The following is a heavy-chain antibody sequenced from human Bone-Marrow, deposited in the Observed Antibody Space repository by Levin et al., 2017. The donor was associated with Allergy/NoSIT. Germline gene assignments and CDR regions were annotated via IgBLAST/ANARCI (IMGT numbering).Heavy chain of an antibody. D-gene: IGHD2-15*01. J-gene: IGHJ6*02. Sequence: SVKVSCKASGGTFSSYTISWVRQAPGQGLEWMGRIIPILGIANYAQKFQGRVTITADKSTSTAYMELSSLRSEDTAVYYCARDTANVDRVVVVAATRYYYYGMDVWGQGTTVTVSS. CDR2: IIPILGIA. V-gene: IGHV1-69*04. CDR3: ARDTANVDRVVVVAATRYYYYGMDV. CDR1: GGTFSSYT.